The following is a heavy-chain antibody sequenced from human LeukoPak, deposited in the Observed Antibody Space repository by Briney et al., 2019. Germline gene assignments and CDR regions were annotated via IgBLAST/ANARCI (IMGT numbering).Heavy chain of an antibody. D-gene: IGHD3-22*01. CDR3: ARWRVLTAGYYYDSSGQYYFDY. CDR2: IYYSGST. Sequence: SETLSLTCTVSGASVSSGSYYWSWIRQPPGKGLEWIGCIYYSGSTNYNPSLKSRVTISVYTSKDQFSLKLSSVTAADTAVYYCARWRVLTAGYYYDSSGQYYFDYWGQGTLVTVSS. V-gene: IGHV4-61*01. J-gene: IGHJ4*02. CDR1: GASVSSGSYY.